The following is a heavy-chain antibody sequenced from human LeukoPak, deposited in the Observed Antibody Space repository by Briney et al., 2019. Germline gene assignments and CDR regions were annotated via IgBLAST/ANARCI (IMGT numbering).Heavy chain of an antibody. Sequence: PGRSLRLSCTASGFTFSSYGMHWVRQVPGKGLEWVAVIWFDGSNKYYADSVKGRLTISRDNSKSTLYLQMNSLRAEDTAVYYCAKAVAATGHYYFGMDVWGQGTTVSVSS. CDR3: AKAVAATGHYYFGMDV. CDR1: GFTFSSYG. D-gene: IGHD6-19*01. V-gene: IGHV3-33*06. J-gene: IGHJ6*02. CDR2: IWFDGSNK.